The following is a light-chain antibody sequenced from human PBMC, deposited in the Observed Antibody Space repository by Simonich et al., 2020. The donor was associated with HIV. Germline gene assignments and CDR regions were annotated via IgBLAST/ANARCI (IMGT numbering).Light chain of an antibody. CDR1: QSISKW. J-gene: IGKJ3*01. V-gene: IGKV1-5*01. Sequence: DIQMTQSPSTLSASVGNRVTITCRASQSISKWLAWYQQKPGKAPKLLIYGASTLQSGVPSRFSGSGSGTNFTLTISCLQSEDFATYYCQQYYNFPSFGPGTKADVK. CDR3: QQYYNFPS. CDR2: GAS.